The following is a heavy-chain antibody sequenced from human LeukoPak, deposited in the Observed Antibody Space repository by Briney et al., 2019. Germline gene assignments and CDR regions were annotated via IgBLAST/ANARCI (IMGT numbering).Heavy chain of an antibody. CDR1: GFTFSSYE. J-gene: IGHJ6*04. V-gene: IGHV3-48*03. CDR3: AELGITMIGGV. CDR2: ISSSGSTI. Sequence: GGSLRLSCAASGFTFSSYEMNWVRQAPGKGLEWVSYISSSGSTIYYADSVKGRFTISRDNAKNSLYLQMNSLRAEDTAVYSCAELGITMIGGVWGKGTTVTISS. D-gene: IGHD3-10*02.